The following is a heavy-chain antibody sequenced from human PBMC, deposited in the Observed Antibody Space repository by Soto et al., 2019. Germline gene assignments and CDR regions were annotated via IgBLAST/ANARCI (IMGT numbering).Heavy chain of an antibody. CDR1: GGTFSSYA. CDR2: IIPIFGTA. CDR3: ARGQWDYDILTGYHGWFGP. J-gene: IGHJ5*02. D-gene: IGHD3-9*01. Sequence: SVKVSCKASGGTFSSYAISWVRQAPGQGLEWMGGIIPIFGTANYAQKFQGRVTITADKSTSTAYMELSSLRSEDTAVYYCARGQWDYDILTGYHGWFGPWGQGTLVPGSS. V-gene: IGHV1-69*06.